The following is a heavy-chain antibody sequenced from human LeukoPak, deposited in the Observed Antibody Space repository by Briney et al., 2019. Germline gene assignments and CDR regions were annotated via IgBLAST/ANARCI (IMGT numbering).Heavy chain of an antibody. CDR1: GFTFSRFA. CDR3: ATYRRGYHDSSESYYFDY. CDR2: ISGSGDST. V-gene: IGHV3-23*01. J-gene: IGHJ4*02. D-gene: IGHD3-22*01. Sequence: GGSLRLSCAASGFTFSRFAMSWVRQALGKGLEWVSGISGSGDSTYYADSVKGRFTISRDNSKNTLYLQMNGLRAEDTAVYYCATYRRGYHDSSESYYFDYWGQGTLVTVSS.